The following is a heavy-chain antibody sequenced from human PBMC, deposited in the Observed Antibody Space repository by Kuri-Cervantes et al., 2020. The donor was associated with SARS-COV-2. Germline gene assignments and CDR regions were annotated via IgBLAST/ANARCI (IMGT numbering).Heavy chain of an antibody. CDR1: GYSFPSYW. CDR2: IDPSDSYI. CDR3: ATQYNWNGPHSYGLDV. V-gene: IGHV5-10-1*01. D-gene: IGHD1-20*01. J-gene: IGHJ6*02. Sequence: GGSLRLSCKGSGYSFPSYWISWVRQKPGKGLEWMGRIDPSDSYIRYSPPFQGHVTISADESSSTAYLQWSSLKASDTAMYYCATQYNWNGPHSYGLDVWGQGTAVTVSS.